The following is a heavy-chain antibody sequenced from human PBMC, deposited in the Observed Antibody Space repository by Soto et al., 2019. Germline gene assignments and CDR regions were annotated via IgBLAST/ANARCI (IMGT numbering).Heavy chain of an antibody. CDR2: IYSSGNT. CDR3: ARVLGVTYDRHFDI. J-gene: IGHJ2*01. V-gene: IGHV4-59*01. CDR1: GGSISDNY. Sequence: SETLSLTCTASGGSISDNYWSWIRLPPGKGLEWIGYIYSSGNTNYNRSLKGRVTMSLDTSKNQFSLKLSSVTAADTAMYYSARVLGVTYDRHFDIWGRGALVTVSS. D-gene: IGHD3-10*01.